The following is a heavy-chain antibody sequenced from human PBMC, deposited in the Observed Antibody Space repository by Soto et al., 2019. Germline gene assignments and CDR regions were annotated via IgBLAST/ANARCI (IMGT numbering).Heavy chain of an antibody. D-gene: IGHD6-13*01. J-gene: IGHJ5*02. V-gene: IGHV3-30*18. CDR1: GFTFSSYG. Sequence: QVPLVESGGGVVQPGRSLRLSCAASGFTFSSYGMHWVRQAPGKGLEWVAVISYDGSNKYYADSVKVRFTISRDNSKKTLYLQMNSLRAEATAVYYCAKDNRMGSSSWSPPSFDPWGQGTLVSVSS. CDR3: AKDNRMGSSSWSPPSFDP. CDR2: ISYDGSNK.